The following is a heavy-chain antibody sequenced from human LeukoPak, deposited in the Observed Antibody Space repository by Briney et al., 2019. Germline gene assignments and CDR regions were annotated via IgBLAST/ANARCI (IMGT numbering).Heavy chain of an antibody. CDR2: ISGRGVST. CDR1: GFTFRSYA. J-gene: IGHJ5*02. Sequence: GGSLRLSCAASGFTFRSYAMSWVRQPPGRGLEWFSAISGRGVSTDFVHFVKGRFTIARENPKNILYLQMNSQRAEDTVVYYLSITKGAWDQLGITWLDPWGEG. V-gene: IGHV3-23*01. D-gene: IGHD6-6*01. CDR3: SITKGAWDQLGITWLDP.